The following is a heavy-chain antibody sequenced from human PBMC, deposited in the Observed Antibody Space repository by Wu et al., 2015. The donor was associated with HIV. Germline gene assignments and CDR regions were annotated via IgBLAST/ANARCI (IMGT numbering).Heavy chain of an antibody. CDR1: GYPFKNYE. J-gene: IGHJ4*02. CDR2: LRPENGYS. V-gene: IGHV1-8*01. D-gene: IGHD5-24*01. CDR3: ARMADSGNNYGAPLDF. Sequence: QVKLVQSGAEVKEPGASVKVSCEASGYPFKNYEINWIRQVPGQELECVGWLRPENGYSGCTSKFQGRVTLTRDTSRNTAYMDLTNLTSADTAIYFCARMADSGNNYGAPLDFWGPGTLVIVSS.